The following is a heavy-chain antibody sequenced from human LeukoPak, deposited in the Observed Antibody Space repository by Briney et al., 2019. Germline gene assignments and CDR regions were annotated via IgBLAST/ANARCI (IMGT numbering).Heavy chain of an antibody. CDR1: GYTFTSYG. Sequence: ASVKVSCKASGYTFTSYGISWVRQAPGQGLEWMGRIIPILGIANYAQKFQGRVTITADKSTSTAYMELSSLRSEDTAVYYCATTNKWEHRLPFDYWGQGTLVTVSS. D-gene: IGHD1-26*01. V-gene: IGHV1-69*04. CDR3: ATTNKWEHRLPFDY. CDR2: IIPILGIA. J-gene: IGHJ4*02.